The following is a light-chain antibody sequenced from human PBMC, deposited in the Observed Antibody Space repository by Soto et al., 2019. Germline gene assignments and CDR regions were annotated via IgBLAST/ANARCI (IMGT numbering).Light chain of an antibody. CDR3: SSYTSSGTV. CDR1: SSDVGGYNY. J-gene: IGLJ2*01. Sequence: QSALTQPASVSGSPGQSITISCTATSSDVGGYNYVSWYQQHPGKAPKLMIYDVSNRPSGVSNRFSGSKSGNTASLTISGHQAEDEADYYCSSYTSSGTVFGGGTKLTVL. V-gene: IGLV2-14*01. CDR2: DVS.